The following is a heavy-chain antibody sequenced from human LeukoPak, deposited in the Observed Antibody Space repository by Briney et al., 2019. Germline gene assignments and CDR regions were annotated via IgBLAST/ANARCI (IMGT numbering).Heavy chain of an antibody. CDR1: VFTLDDYA. J-gene: IGHJ4*02. Sequence: GGSLRLSSAASVFTLDDYAMHWVRDAPGEGLGCVALISGDGGSKYEADCVNGRFTISRANSKNSLYLQMNSLRTEDTALYYCAKFGKAVVGTRWRQGTLVTVSS. D-gene: IGHD6-19*01. CDR3: AKFGKAVVGTR. V-gene: IGHV3-43*02. CDR2: ISGDGGSK.